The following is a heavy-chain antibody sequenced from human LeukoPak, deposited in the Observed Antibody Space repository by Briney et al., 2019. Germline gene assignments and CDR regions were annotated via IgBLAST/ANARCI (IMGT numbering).Heavy chain of an antibody. CDR2: ISAYNGNT. CDR3: ARDGYGYDSRPLPWYFDS. D-gene: IGHD3-22*01. V-gene: IGHV1-18*01. CDR1: GYTYTSYG. Sequence: ASVTVSCKASGYTYTSYGISWVRQAPGQGLEWMGWISAYNGNTNYTQKFQGRVTMTTDTSTSTAYMELRSLRSDDTAVYYCARDGYGYDSRPLPWYFDSWGQGTLVTVSS. J-gene: IGHJ4*02.